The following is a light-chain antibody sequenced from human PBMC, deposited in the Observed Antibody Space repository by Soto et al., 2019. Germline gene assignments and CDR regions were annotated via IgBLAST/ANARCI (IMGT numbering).Light chain of an antibody. Sequence: QSVLTQPASVSGSPGQWITISCTGTSSDVGSYNLVSWYQQHPGKAPKLMIYEGSKRPSGVSNRFSGSKSGNTASLTISGLQAEDEADYYCCSYAGSSTYVFGTGTKSPS. CDR1: SSDVGSYNL. V-gene: IGLV2-23*01. CDR2: EGS. J-gene: IGLJ1*01. CDR3: CSYAGSSTYV.